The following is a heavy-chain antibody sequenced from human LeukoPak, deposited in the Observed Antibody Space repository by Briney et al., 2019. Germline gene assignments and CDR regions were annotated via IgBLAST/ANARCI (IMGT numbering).Heavy chain of an antibody. V-gene: IGHV4-38-2*01. Sequence: SETLSLTCAVYGGSFSGYYWGWIRQPPGKGLEWIGSIYHSGSTYYNPSLKSRVTISVDTSKNQFSLKLSSVTAADTAVYYCARLDIVLMAYDHYYYMDVWGKGTTVTVSS. D-gene: IGHD2-8*01. CDR3: ARLDIVLMAYDHYYYMDV. J-gene: IGHJ6*03. CDR1: GGSFSGYY. CDR2: IYHSGST.